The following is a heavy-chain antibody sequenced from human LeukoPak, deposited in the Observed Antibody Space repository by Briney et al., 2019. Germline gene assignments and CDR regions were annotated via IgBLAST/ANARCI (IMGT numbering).Heavy chain of an antibody. CDR3: AKGRQWLVHY. CDR1: GFTFDDCA. CDR2: ISGNGANT. D-gene: IGHD6-19*01. V-gene: IGHV3-43*02. J-gene: IGHJ4*02. Sequence: PGGSLRLSCAASGFTFDDCAMHWVRQAPGKGLEWVSLISGNGANTYYGVSVKGRFTISRDNSKNSLYLQMDSLRTEDTGLYYCAKGRQWLVHYWGQGTLVTVSS.